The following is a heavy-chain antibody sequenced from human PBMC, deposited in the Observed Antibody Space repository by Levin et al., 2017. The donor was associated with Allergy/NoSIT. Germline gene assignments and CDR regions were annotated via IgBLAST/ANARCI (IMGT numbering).Heavy chain of an antibody. D-gene: IGHD3-22*01. CDR3: ARCGYDSSGRSHAFDI. CDR1: GYSISSGYY. V-gene: IGHV4-38-2*01. J-gene: IGHJ3*02. Sequence: SETLSLTCAVSGYSISSGYYWGWIRQPPGKGLEWIGSIYHSGSTYYNPSLKSRVTISVDTSKNQFSLKLSSVTAADTAVYYCARCGYDSSGRSHAFDIWGQGTMVTVSS. CDR2: IYHSGST.